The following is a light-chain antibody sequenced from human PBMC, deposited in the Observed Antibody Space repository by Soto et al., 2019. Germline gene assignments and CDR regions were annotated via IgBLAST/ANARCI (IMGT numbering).Light chain of an antibody. CDR3: QQYNTYPLT. CDR2: KAS. V-gene: IGKV1-5*03. J-gene: IGKJ4*01. Sequence: DIQMTQSPSTLSVSVGDRVTITCRASQSISTWLAWYQQKPGKAPKLLIYKASNLEDGVPSRFSGSGSGTEFTITISSLQPDDFATYYCQQYNTYPLTFGGGTTVEIK. CDR1: QSISTW.